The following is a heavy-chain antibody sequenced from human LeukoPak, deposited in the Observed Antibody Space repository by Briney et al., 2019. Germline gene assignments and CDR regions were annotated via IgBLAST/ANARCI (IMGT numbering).Heavy chain of an antibody. D-gene: IGHD6-13*01. J-gene: IGHJ5*02. Sequence: GTSVKVSCKDSGYSFATYANHWVRQAPGQRLEWMGWINADNGDTKYSQNFQGRVTITRDTSASTAYMEVSSLKSEDTAVYYCARDGYRTSGGYWLDPWAQGTLVTVSS. V-gene: IGHV1-3*01. CDR1: GYSFATYA. CDR2: INADNGDT. CDR3: ARDGYRTSGGYWLDP.